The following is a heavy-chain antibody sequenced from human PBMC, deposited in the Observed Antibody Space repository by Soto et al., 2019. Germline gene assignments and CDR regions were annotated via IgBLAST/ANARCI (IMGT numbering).Heavy chain of an antibody. V-gene: IGHV4-59*01. CDR2: ITYSGGT. J-gene: IGHJ6*02. Sequence: SETLSLTCTVSGGSMRSYYWSWIRQSPEKGLEWIGYITYSGGTNYNPSLKSRIAISIDTSKNQFSLKLSSVTAADTAVYYCARDLIIGGGYFGMDVWGQGTTVT. D-gene: IGHD3-16*01. CDR1: GGSMRSYY. CDR3: ARDLIIGGGYFGMDV.